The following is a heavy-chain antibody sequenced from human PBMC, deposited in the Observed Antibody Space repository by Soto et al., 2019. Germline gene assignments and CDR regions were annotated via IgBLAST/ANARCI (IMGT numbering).Heavy chain of an antibody. J-gene: IGHJ4*02. CDR2: IYHSGST. D-gene: IGHD3-22*01. Sequence: QVQLQESGPGLVKPSGTLSLTCAVSGGSISSSNWWSWVRQPPGKGLEWIGEIYHSGSTNYNPSLKSRVTISVDKSKNQFSLKRSSVTAADTVVYYCARERLIYDSSGYNSYFDYWGQGTLVTVSS. CDR3: ARERLIYDSSGYNSYFDY. V-gene: IGHV4-4*02. CDR1: GGSISSSNW.